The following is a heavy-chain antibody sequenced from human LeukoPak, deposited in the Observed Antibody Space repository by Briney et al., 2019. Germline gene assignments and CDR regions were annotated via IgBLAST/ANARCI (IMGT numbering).Heavy chain of an antibody. J-gene: IGHJ4*02. CDR1: GFTVNSNY. V-gene: IGHV3-53*01. CDR2: LYNTGNT. Sequence: GGSLRLSCAASGFTVNSNYLSWVRQAPGKGLEWVSTLYNTGNTYYANSVKGRFSISRDNSKNTLFLQMNSLRAEDMALYYCARLTADGRLYFVDWGPGTLVTVSS. CDR3: ARLTADGRLYFVD. D-gene: IGHD6-13*01.